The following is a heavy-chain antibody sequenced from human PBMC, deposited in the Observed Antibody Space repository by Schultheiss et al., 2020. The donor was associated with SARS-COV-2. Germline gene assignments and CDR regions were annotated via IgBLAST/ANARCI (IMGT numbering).Heavy chain of an antibody. V-gene: IGHV1-46*01. CDR2: INPSGGST. CDR3: AYVDHSGSYDY. J-gene: IGHJ4*02. D-gene: IGHD1-26*01. CDR1: GYTFTGYY. Sequence: ASVKVSCKASGYTFTGYYMHWVRQAPGQGLEWMGIINPSGGSTSYAQKFQGRVTMTRDTSTSTVYMELSSLRSEDTAVYYCAYVDHSGSYDYWGQGTLVTVSS.